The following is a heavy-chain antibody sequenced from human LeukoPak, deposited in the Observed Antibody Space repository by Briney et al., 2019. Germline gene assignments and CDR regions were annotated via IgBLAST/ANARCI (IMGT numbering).Heavy chain of an antibody. CDR1: GFTFSSYE. CDR3: ARDGEVSYSSGWSTRDDSSGYFTW. D-gene: IGHD6-19*01. Sequence: PGGSLRLSCAASGFTFSSYEMNWVRQAPGKGLEWVSYISSSGSTIYYADSVKGRFTISRDNAKNSLYLQMNSLRAEDTAVYYCARDGEVSYSSGWSTRDDSSGYFTWWGQGTLVTVSS. J-gene: IGHJ4*02. CDR2: ISSSGSTI. V-gene: IGHV3-48*03.